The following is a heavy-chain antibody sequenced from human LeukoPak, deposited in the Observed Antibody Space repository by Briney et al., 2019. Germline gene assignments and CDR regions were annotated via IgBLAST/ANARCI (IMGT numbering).Heavy chain of an antibody. CDR1: GGTFSSYA. D-gene: IGHD3-22*01. J-gene: IGHJ4*02. CDR2: IIPIPGIA. V-gene: IGHV1-69*04. CDR3: AREYFMYYDSSGYYPFDY. Sequence: SVKVSCKASGGTFSSYAISWVRQAPGQGLEWMGRIIPIPGIANYAQKFQGRVTITADKSTSTAYMELSSLRSEDTAVYYCAREYFMYYDSSGYYPFDYWGQGTLVTVSS.